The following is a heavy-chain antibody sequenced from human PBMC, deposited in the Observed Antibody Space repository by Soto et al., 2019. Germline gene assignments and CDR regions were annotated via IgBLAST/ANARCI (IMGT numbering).Heavy chain of an antibody. CDR2: IYLGGSI. Sequence: SETLSLTCSVSGASISSHYYTWIRQTPGKGLEWIGYIYLGGSINYNPSFKSRVIISVDTSKNQFSLKLSSVTAADTAVYYCARVPDYWGQGMLVTVSS. CDR1: GASISSHY. CDR3: ARVPDY. D-gene: IGHD2-2*01. J-gene: IGHJ4*02. V-gene: IGHV4-59*11.